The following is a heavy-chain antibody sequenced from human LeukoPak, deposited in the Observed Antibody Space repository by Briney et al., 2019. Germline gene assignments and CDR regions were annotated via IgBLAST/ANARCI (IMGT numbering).Heavy chain of an antibody. Sequence: SVKVSCKASGGTFSSYAISWVRQAPGQGLEWMGGIIPIFGTANYAQKFQGRVTITTDESTSTAYMELSSLRSEDTAVYYCARGSDSKHNWFDPWGQGTLVTVSS. CDR1: GGTFSSYA. J-gene: IGHJ5*02. D-gene: IGHD3-10*01. CDR3: ARGSDSKHNWFDP. CDR2: IIPIFGTA. V-gene: IGHV1-69*05.